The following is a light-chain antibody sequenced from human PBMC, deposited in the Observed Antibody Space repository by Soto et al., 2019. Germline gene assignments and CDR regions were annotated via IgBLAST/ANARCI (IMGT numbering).Light chain of an antibody. V-gene: IGLV2-8*01. CDR2: EVV. CDR1: KNDVGFYDF. Sequence: QSALTQPPSASGSPGQSVTISCTGTKNDVGFYDFVSWYQHHPGKAPRLIIYEVVQRPSGVPDRFSGSRSGTSASLAISGLQSDDEAVYFCSTWDDSLNGWVFGGGTKVTVL. J-gene: IGLJ3*02. CDR3: STWDDSLNGWV.